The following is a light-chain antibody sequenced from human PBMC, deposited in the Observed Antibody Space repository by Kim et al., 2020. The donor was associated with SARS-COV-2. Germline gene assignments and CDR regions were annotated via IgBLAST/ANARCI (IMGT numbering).Light chain of an antibody. CDR2: EDT. Sequence: PGQTARITCSGDALPKQYAYWFQQKPGQAPVLVIYEDTERPSGIPERFSGSTSGTTVALTISGVQAEDEADYYCQSSDSSDTFWVFGGGTQLTVL. CDR3: QSSDSSDTFWV. J-gene: IGLJ3*02. V-gene: IGLV3-25*03. CDR1: ALPKQY.